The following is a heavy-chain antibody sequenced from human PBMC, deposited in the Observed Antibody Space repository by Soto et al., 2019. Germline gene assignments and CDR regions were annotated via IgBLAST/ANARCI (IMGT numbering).Heavy chain of an antibody. CDR1: GFTFSSYE. CDR3: ARSTWSGDYYYYYGMDV. V-gene: IGHV3-48*03. CDR2: ISSSGSTI. Sequence: GSLRLSCAASGFTFSSYEMNWVRQAPGKGLEWVSYISSSGSTIYYADSVKGRFTISRDNAKNSLYLQMNSLRAEDTAVYYCARSTWSGDYYYYYGMDVWGQGTTVTVSS. D-gene: IGHD3-3*01. J-gene: IGHJ6*02.